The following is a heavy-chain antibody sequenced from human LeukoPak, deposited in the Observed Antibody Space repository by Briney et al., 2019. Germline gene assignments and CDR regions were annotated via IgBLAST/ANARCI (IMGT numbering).Heavy chain of an antibody. CDR2: IKQDGSEK. V-gene: IGHV3-7*01. D-gene: IGHD5-12*01. J-gene: IGHJ4*02. Sequence: GGSLRLSCAASGFTFNSYWMSWVRQAPGKGLEWVANIKQDGSEKYYVDSVKGRFTISRDNAKNSLYLQMNSLRAEDTAVYYCARDLRGSYWGQGTLVTVSS. CDR3: ARDLRGSY. CDR1: GFTFNSYW.